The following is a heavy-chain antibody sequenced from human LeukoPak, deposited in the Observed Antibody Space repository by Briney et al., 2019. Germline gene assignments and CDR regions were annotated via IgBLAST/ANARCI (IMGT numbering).Heavy chain of an antibody. J-gene: IGHJ4*02. Sequence: GASVKVSCKAPGYTFTSYAMHWVRQAPGQRLEWMGWINAGNGNTKYSQKFQGRVTITRDTSASTAYMELSSLRSEDTAVYYCARDFAGRVSVVCDYWGQGTLVTVSS. CDR2: INAGNGNT. D-gene: IGHD3-22*01. CDR1: GYTFTSYA. V-gene: IGHV1-3*01. CDR3: ARDFAGRVSVVCDY.